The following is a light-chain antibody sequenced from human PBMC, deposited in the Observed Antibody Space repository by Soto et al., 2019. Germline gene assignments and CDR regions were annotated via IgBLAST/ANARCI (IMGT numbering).Light chain of an antibody. J-gene: IGKJ5*01. CDR1: QNISNY. CDR2: DVS. V-gene: IGKV3-15*01. CDR3: QQYHNWPPIT. Sequence: IVLTQSPATLSLSTGKRATLSCRASQNISNYLIWYQQKPGQAPRLLIYDVSSRASGIPARFSGSGSGTEFTLTISSLQSEDFAVYYCQQYHNWPPITFGQGTRLEIK.